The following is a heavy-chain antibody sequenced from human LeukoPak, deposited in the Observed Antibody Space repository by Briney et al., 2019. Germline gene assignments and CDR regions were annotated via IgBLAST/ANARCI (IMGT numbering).Heavy chain of an antibody. CDR2: IWYDGSNK. V-gene: IGHV3-33*06. CDR3: AKDRARNWSTWELLRWGYYFDY. Sequence: PGRSLRLSCAASGFTFSSCGMHWVRQAPGKGLEWVAVIWYDGSNKYYADSVKGRFTISRDNSKNTLYLQMNSLRAEDTAVYYCAKDRARNWSTWELLRWGYYFDYWGQGTLVTVSS. J-gene: IGHJ4*02. CDR1: GFTFSSCG. D-gene: IGHD1-26*01.